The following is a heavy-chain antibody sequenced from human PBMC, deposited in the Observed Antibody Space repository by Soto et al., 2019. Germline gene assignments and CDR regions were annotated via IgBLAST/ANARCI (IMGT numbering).Heavy chain of an antibody. D-gene: IGHD3-3*01. CDR1: GFTFSSYS. Sequence: EVQLVESGGGLVKPGGSLRLSCAASGFTFSSYSMNWVRQAPGKGLEWVSSISSSSSYIYYADSVKGRFTISRDNAKNSLYLQMNSLRAEDTAVYYCARGPGEDFGVVNYGGDYFDYWGQGTLVTVSS. CDR3: ARGPGEDFGVVNYGGDYFDY. V-gene: IGHV3-21*01. J-gene: IGHJ4*02. CDR2: ISSSSSYI.